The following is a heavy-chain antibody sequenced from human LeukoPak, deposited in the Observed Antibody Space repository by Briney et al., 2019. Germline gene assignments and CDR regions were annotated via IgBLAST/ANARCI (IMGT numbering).Heavy chain of an antibody. CDR3: ARHLSSGWDQSYFDY. Sequence: SETLSLTCTVSGGSISSSSYYWGWIRQPPGKGLEWIGSIYYSGSTYYNPSLKSRVTISVDTSKNQFSLKLSSVTAADTAVYYCARHLSSGWDQSYFDYWGQGTLVTVSS. V-gene: IGHV4-39*01. D-gene: IGHD6-19*01. J-gene: IGHJ4*02. CDR2: IYYSGST. CDR1: GGSISSSSYY.